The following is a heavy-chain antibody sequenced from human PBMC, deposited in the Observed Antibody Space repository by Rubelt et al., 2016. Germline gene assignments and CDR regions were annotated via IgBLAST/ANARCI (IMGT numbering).Heavy chain of an antibody. CDR2: IDWDDDK. CDR1: GFSLSTSGMC. CDR3: ARILLPDYYDSSGGMDV. D-gene: IGHD3-22*01. J-gene: IGHJ6*02. V-gene: IGHV2-70*15. Sequence: QVTLRESGPALVKPTQTLTLTCTFSGFSLSTSGMCVSWIRQPPGKALEWLARIDWDDDKYYSTSLKTRLTISKDTPKNQVVLTMTNMDPVDTATYYCARILLPDYYDSSGGMDVWDQGTTVTVSS.